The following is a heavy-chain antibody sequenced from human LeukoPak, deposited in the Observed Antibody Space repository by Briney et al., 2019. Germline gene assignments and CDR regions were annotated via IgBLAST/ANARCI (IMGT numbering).Heavy chain of an antibody. Sequence: SVKVSCKASGGTFSSYAISWVRQAPGQGLEWMGGIIPIFGTANYAQKFQGRVTITTDESTSTAYMELSSLRSEDTAVYYCARERQFRGIVGPKEEFDPWGQGTLVTVSS. CDR3: ARERQFRGIVGPKEEFDP. D-gene: IGHD1-26*01. V-gene: IGHV1-69*05. CDR1: GGTFSSYA. CDR2: IIPIFGTA. J-gene: IGHJ5*02.